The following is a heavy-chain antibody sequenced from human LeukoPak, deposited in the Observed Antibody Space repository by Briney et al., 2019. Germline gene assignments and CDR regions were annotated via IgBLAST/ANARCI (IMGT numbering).Heavy chain of an antibody. J-gene: IGHJ4*02. V-gene: IGHV4-4*07. CDR3: ARHTVRGYSYGRHFDY. CDR2: IYTSGST. CDR1: GGSISSYY. Sequence: PSETLSLTCTVSGGSISSYYWSWIRQPAGKGLEWIGRIYTSGSTNYNPSLKSRVTTSVDTSKNQFSLKLSSVTAADTAVYYCARHTVRGYSYGRHFDYWGQGTLVTVSS. D-gene: IGHD5-18*01.